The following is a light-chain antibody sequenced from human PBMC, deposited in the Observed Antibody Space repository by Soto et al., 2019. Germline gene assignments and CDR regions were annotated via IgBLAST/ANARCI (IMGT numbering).Light chain of an antibody. CDR1: QSVSSS. Sequence: EIVLTQSPGTLSLSPGERATLSCRSSQSVSSSLAWYQQKPGQAPRLLIYGASSRATGIPDRFSGSGSGTDFTLTISRLEPEDLAVYYCQQYGSSPPLTFGGGTKVEIK. CDR3: QQYGSSPPLT. CDR2: GAS. J-gene: IGKJ4*01. V-gene: IGKV3-20*01.